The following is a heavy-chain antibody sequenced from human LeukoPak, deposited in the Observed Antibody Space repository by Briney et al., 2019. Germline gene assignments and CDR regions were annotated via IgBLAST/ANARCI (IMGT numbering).Heavy chain of an antibody. CDR1: GFSFNDAW. J-gene: IGHJ4*02. CDR3: ARIYDYGDY. Sequence: GGSLRLSCAASGFSFNDAWMNWVRQAPGKGLEWVSYISSSSNTIYYADSVKGRFIISRDNAKNSLFLQMNSLRDEDTAVYYCARIYDYGDYWGQGTLVTVSS. D-gene: IGHD2/OR15-2a*01. CDR2: ISSSSNTI. V-gene: IGHV3-48*02.